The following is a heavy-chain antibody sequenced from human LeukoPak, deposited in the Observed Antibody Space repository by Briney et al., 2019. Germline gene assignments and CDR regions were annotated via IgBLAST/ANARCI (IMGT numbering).Heavy chain of an antibody. CDR3: AKALVIPAQYYFDH. CDR1: GFTFSSYA. V-gene: IGHV3-23*01. CDR2: ISGSGGST. D-gene: IGHD2-2*01. J-gene: IGHJ4*02. Sequence: GGSLSLSCAPSGFTFSSYAMSWSRQPPGKGLGWFSAISGSGGSTYYADSVKGRFTISRDNSKNTLYLQMNSLRAEDTAVYYCAKALVIPAQYYFDHWGQGTLVTVSS.